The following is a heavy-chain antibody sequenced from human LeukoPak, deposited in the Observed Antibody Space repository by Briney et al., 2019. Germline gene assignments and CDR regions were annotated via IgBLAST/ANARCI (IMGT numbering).Heavy chain of an antibody. V-gene: IGHV4-31*03. J-gene: IGHJ6*02. CDR3: ARGYCSGGSCYRYYYYGMDV. CDR1: GGSIRSGGYF. D-gene: IGHD2-15*01. Sequence: PSETLSLTCTVSGGSIRSGGYFWTWIRQHPGKGLEWIGYIYYSGSTNYNPSLKSRVTISVDTSKNQFSLKLSSVTAADTAVYYCARGYCSGGSCYRYYYYGMDVWGQGTTVTVSS. CDR2: IYYSGST.